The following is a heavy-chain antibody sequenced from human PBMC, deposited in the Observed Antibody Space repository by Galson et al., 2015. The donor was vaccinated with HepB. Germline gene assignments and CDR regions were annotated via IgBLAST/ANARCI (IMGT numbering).Heavy chain of an antibody. D-gene: IGHD6-13*01. V-gene: IGHV3-66*02. CDR3: ARFRTLVISSWYIGDYRDY. Sequence: SLRLSCAASGFTVSSYYMSWVHQAPGKGLEWVSVIYSGGSTYYADYEKDGLTISRDNSKNTLYLQMNSLSAEDTAVYYCARFRTLVISSWYIGDYRDYWGQGTLVTVSS. CDR1: GFTVSSYY. CDR2: IYSGGST. J-gene: IGHJ4*02.